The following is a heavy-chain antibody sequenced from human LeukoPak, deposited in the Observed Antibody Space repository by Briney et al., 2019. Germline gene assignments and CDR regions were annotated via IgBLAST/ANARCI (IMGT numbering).Heavy chain of an antibody. CDR2: INSDGSST. Sequence: GGSLRLSCAASGFTFSSYWMHWVRQAPGKGLVWVSRINSDGSSTSYADSVKGRFTISRDNAKNTLYLQMNSLRPEDTAVYYCAKDWRRIVVVGPITRHGNYMDVWGKGTRSPSP. J-gene: IGHJ6*03. D-gene: IGHD2-15*01. CDR3: AKDWRRIVVVGPITRHGNYMDV. V-gene: IGHV3-74*01. CDR1: GFTFSSYW.